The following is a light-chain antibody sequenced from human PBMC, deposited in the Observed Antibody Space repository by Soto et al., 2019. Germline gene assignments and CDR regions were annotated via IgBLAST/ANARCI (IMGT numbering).Light chain of an antibody. V-gene: IGLV2-14*01. J-gene: IGLJ2*01. CDR2: EVS. Sequence: QSVLTQPASVSGSPGQSITISCTGTSSDDGGYNYVSWYQQHPGKATKLMIYEVSNRPSGVSNRFSGYKSGNTASLTISGLQAEDDADYYCSSYTSSSTPVVFGGGTKVTVL. CDR1: SSDDGGYNY. CDR3: SSYTSSSTPVV.